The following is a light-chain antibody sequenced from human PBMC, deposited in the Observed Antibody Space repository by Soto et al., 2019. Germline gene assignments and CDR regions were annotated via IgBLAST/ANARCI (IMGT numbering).Light chain of an antibody. CDR2: GAA. Sequence: IVLTQSPGTLSLSPGERTTLSCRASQSISRYLAWYQQKPGQGPRLLIYGAASRATGTPDRFSGSGSGTDFTLTINRLEPEDFALYYCQQYGSSPWTLGQGTKVDIK. J-gene: IGKJ1*01. CDR1: QSISRY. V-gene: IGKV3-20*01. CDR3: QQYGSSPWT.